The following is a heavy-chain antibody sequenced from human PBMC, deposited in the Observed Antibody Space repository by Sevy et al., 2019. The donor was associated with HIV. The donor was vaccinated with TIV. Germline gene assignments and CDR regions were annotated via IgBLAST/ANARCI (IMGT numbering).Heavy chain of an antibody. D-gene: IGHD3-22*01. CDR3: AREYREHYYASSGYYTPAIFFDS. CDR1: GYTFTNHA. V-gene: IGHV1-3*04. CDR2: INTANDET. Sequence: ASVKVSCKASGYTFTNHAIHWVRQAPGQRLQWMAWINTANDETKYSQKFQGRITITTDASASTAYMELSSLRSDDTAVYYCAREYREHYYASSGYYTPAIFFDSWGQGTLVTVSS. J-gene: IGHJ4*02.